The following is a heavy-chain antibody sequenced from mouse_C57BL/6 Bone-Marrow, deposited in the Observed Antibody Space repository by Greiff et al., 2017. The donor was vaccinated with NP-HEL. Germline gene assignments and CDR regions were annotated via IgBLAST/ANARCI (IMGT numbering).Heavy chain of an antibody. V-gene: IGHV1-81*01. CDR3: ASWRLRRPMDY. Sequence: LQQSGAELARPGASVKLSCKASGYTFTSYGISWVKQRTGQGLEWIGEIYPRSGNTYYNEKFKGKATLTADKSSSTAYMELRSLTSEDSAVYFCASWRLRRPMDYWGQGTSVTVSS. CDR2: IYPRSGNT. J-gene: IGHJ4*01. D-gene: IGHD2-2*01. CDR1: GYTFTSYG.